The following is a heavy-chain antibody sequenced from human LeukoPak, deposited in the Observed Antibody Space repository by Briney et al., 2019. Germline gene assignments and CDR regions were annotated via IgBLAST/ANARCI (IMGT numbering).Heavy chain of an antibody. D-gene: IGHD5-24*01. CDR2: IDDSGTT. V-gene: IGHV4-59*01. J-gene: IGHJ3*02. CDR1: GGSISGYY. Sequence: SETLSLTCTVSGGSISGYYWSWIRQPPGKGLEWIAYIDDSGTTKYNPSLQSRVTISVDTSKNQFSLKLTSVTAADTAVYSCARHVTISGPYDASDIWGQGTMVTVSP. CDR3: ARHVTISGPYDASDI.